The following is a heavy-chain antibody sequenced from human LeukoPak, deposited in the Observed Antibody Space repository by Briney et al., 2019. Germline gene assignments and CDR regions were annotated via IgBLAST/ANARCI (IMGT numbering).Heavy chain of an antibody. D-gene: IGHD5-18*01. CDR2: FDPEDGET. CDR3: ATVCGYSYGPRVDY. Sequence: ASVKVSCKVSGYTLTELSMHWVRQAPGKGLEWMGGFDPEDGETIYAQKFQGRVTMTEDTSTDTAYMELSSLRSEDTAVYYCATVCGYSYGPRVDYWGQGTLVTVSS. CDR1: GYTLTELS. J-gene: IGHJ4*02. V-gene: IGHV1-24*01.